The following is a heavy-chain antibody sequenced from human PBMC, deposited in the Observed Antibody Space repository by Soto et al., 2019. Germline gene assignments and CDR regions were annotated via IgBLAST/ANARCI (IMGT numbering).Heavy chain of an antibody. V-gene: IGHV3-23*01. D-gene: IGHD3-22*01. J-gene: IGHJ6*02. Sequence: GGSLRLACAACGLSFTSYAMSWDRQAPGKGLEWVSAISGSGGSTYYADSVKGWLTINNDNTKNPLYMQMNSQRAENTAVYYCAKDAPPPYYYDSSGYTNYYYYYGMDVWGQGTTVTVSS. CDR1: GLSFTSYA. CDR3: AKDAPPPYYYDSSGYTNYYYYYGMDV. CDR2: ISGSGGST.